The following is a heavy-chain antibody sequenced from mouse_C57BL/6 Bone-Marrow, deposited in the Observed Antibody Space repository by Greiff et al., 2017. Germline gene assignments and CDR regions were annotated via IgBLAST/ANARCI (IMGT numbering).Heavy chain of an antibody. CDR2: ISDGGSYT. CDR1: GFTFSSYA. V-gene: IGHV5-4*01. Sequence: EVQGVESGGGLVKPGGSLKLSCAASGFTFSSYAMSWVRQTPEKRLEWVATISDGGSYTYYPDNVKGRFTISRDNAKNNLYLQMSHLKSEDTAMYYCARVAYYYGSIFDVWGTGTTVTVSS. CDR3: ARVAYYYGSIFDV. J-gene: IGHJ1*03. D-gene: IGHD1-1*01.